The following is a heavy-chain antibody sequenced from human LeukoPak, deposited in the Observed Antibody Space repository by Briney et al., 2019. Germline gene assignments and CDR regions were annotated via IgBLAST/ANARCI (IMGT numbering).Heavy chain of an antibody. CDR3: ARRLTQYDCFDP. V-gene: IGHV6-1*01. CDR2: TYYRSTWYN. J-gene: IGHJ5*02. D-gene: IGHD2-2*01. Sequence: SQTLSLTCAISGDSVSSNSVTWNWIRQSPSRGLEWLGRTYYRSTWYNDYAVPVRGRITVNPDTSKNQFSLHLNSVTPEDTAVYYCARRLTQYDCFDPWGQGILVTVSS. CDR1: GDSVSSNSVT.